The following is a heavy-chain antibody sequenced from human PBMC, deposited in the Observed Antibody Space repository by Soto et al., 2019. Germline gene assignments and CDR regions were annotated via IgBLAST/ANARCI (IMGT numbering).Heavy chain of an antibody. CDR3: ARRPHYYDSSGYYGIDY. V-gene: IGHV5-10-1*01. J-gene: IGHJ4*02. Sequence: GESLKISCKGCGYSFTSYWISWVRQMPGKGLEWMGRIDPSDSYTNYSPSFQGHVTISADKSISTAYLQWSSLKASDTAMYYCARRPHYYDSSGYYGIDYWGQGTLVTVSS. CDR1: GYSFTSYW. CDR2: IDPSDSYT. D-gene: IGHD3-22*01.